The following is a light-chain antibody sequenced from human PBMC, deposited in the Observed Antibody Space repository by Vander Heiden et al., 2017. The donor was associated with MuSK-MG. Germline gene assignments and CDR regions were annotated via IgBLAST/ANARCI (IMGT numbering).Light chain of an antibody. V-gene: IGKV1-39*01. Sequence: DIQMTQSPSSLSASVGDRVTITCRASQSINSCLNWYQQKPGKAPKLLISAASSLQSGVPSRFSGSGFGTDFALTISSLQPEDFASYYCQQSFNVPITFGQGTRLDI. CDR1: QSINSC. CDR3: QQSFNVPIT. CDR2: AAS. J-gene: IGKJ5*01.